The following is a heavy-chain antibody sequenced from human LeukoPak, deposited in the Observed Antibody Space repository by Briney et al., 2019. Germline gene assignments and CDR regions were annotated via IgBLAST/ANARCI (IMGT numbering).Heavy chain of an antibody. D-gene: IGHD3-3*01. V-gene: IGHV1-2*06. CDR2: INPNSGGT. CDR1: GYTFTGYY. CDR3: ARQRITIFGVASCGMDV. Sequence: ASVKVSCKASGYTFTGYYMHWVRQATGQGLEWMGRINPNSGGTNYAQKFQGRVTMTRDTSISTAYMELSRLRSDDTAVYYCARQRITIFGVASCGMDVWGQGTTVTVSS. J-gene: IGHJ6*02.